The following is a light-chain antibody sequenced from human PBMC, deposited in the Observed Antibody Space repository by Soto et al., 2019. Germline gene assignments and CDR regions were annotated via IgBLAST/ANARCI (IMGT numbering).Light chain of an antibody. CDR2: EVS. Sequence: QSALTQPASVSGSPGQSITISCTGTSSDVGGYNFVSWHQHHPGKAPKLMIYEVSNRPSGVSDRFSGSKSGDTASLTISGLQAEDEADYYCSSYTSSSTQVFGTGTKLTVL. CDR1: SSDVGGYNF. J-gene: IGLJ1*01. V-gene: IGLV2-14*01. CDR3: SSYTSSSTQV.